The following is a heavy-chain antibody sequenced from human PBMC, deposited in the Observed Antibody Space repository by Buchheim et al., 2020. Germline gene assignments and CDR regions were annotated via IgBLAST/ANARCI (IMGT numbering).Heavy chain of an antibody. CDR1: GGSISSSNW. CDR2: IYHSGST. J-gene: IGHJ5*02. Sequence: QVQLQESGPGLVKPSGTLSLTCAVSGGSISSSNWWSWVRQPPGKGLDWIGEIYHSGSTNYTPSLKSRVTISVDKSNKQLSLKVSSVTAADTAVYYCARAGPAGGWFDPWGQGTL. V-gene: IGHV4-4*02. CDR3: ARAGPAGGWFDP.